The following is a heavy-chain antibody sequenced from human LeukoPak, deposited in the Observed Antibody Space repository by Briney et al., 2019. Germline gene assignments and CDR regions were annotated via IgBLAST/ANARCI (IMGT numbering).Heavy chain of an antibody. D-gene: IGHD6-13*01. Sequence: SETLSLTCAVSGGSISSSNWWSWIRQPPGKGLEWIGEIYHSGSTNYNPSLKTRVTISVDTSKNQFSLKLSSVTAADTAVYFCARAYSSSWYFNWFDPWGQGTLVTVSS. CDR3: ARAYSSSWYFNWFDP. V-gene: IGHV4-4*02. J-gene: IGHJ5*02. CDR2: IYHSGST. CDR1: GGSISSSNW.